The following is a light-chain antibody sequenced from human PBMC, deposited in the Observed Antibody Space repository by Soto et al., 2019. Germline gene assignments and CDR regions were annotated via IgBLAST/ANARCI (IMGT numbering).Light chain of an antibody. J-gene: IGKJ1*01. CDR1: QTITSNY. CDR2: AAS. Sequence: EIVLTQSPGTLSLSPGERATLSCMASQTITSNYLAWYQQKPGQAPRLLIYAASNRATGIPDRFSGSGSGTEFTLTIIGLEPEDFAVYYCQQYDSSLWTFGQGTKVDIK. V-gene: IGKV3-20*01. CDR3: QQYDSSLWT.